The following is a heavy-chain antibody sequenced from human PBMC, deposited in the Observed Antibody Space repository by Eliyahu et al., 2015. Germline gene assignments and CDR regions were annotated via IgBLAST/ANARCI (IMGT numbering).Heavy chain of an antibody. J-gene: IGHJ4*02. CDR1: GFXFSSXA. CDR3: AMLRIYSSSWSSDY. Sequence: EVQLVESGGXLVQPGGSLRXSCAASGFXFSSXAMRWVRQAPGKGLEWVSAISGSGGSTYYADSVKGRFTISRDNSKNTLYLQMNSLRAEDTAVYYCAMLRIYSSSWSSDYWGQGTLVTVSS. CDR2: ISGSGGST. V-gene: IGHV3-23*04. D-gene: IGHD6-13*01.